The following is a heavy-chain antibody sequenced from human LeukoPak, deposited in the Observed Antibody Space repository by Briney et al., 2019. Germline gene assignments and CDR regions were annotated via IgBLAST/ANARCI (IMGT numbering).Heavy chain of an antibody. D-gene: IGHD6-19*01. CDR2: INHSGST. J-gene: IGHJ2*01. CDR1: GGSFSGYY. CDR3: ARFHSGPSGWYVLWYFDL. Sequence: SETLSLTCAVYGGSFSGYYWSWIRQPPGKGLEWIGEINHSGSTNYNPSLKSRVTISVDTSKNQLFLKLTSVTAEDTAVYYCARFHSGPSGWYVLWYFDLWGRGTLVTVSS. V-gene: IGHV4-34*01.